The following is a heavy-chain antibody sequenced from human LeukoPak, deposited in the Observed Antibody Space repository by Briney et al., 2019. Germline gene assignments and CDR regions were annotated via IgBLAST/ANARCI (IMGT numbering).Heavy chain of an antibody. V-gene: IGHV1-18*01. CDR2: ISAYDGNT. CDR1: GYSFRSYG. D-gene: IGHD2-2*01. J-gene: IGHJ6*03. CDR3: ARDCSSTSCYGFMDV. Sequence: GASVKVSCKASGYSFRSYGISWVRQAPGQGLEWMGWISAYDGNTNYPQKLQGRVTMTTDTSTTTAYMELRSLTSHDTAVYYCARDCSSTSCYGFMDVWGKGTTVTVSS.